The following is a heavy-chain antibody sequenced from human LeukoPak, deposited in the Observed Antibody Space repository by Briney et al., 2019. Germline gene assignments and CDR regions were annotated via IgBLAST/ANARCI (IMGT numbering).Heavy chain of an antibody. Sequence: ASVKVSCKASGYTFTGYYMHWVRQAPGQGLEWTGWINPNSGGTNYAQKFQGRVTMTRDTSISTAYMELSRLRSDDTAVYYCARAENIVVVPAAIFDPWGQGTLVTVSS. CDR1: GYTFTGYY. D-gene: IGHD2-2*02. CDR2: INPNSGGT. J-gene: IGHJ5*02. CDR3: ARAENIVVVPAAIFDP. V-gene: IGHV1-2*02.